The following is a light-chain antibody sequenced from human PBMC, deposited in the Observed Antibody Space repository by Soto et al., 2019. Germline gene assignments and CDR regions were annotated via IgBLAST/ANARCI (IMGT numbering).Light chain of an antibody. J-gene: IGKJ4*01. CDR2: KAS. CDR1: QSISSY. Sequence: DIQMTQSPSTLSASVGDRVTITCRASQSISSYLAWYQQRPGKAPNLLIYKASSLESGVPSRFSGGASGTEFTLTITSLQPDVFATYYCQQYNSYPLTFRGGTKVEIK. CDR3: QQYNSYPLT. V-gene: IGKV1-5*03.